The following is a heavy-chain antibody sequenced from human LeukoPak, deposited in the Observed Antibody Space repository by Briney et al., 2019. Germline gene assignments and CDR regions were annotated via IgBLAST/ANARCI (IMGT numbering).Heavy chain of an antibody. V-gene: IGHV1-69*13. J-gene: IGHJ6*02. CDR3: ARTTTPRGIQLWFPIYYYYGMDV. D-gene: IGHD5-18*01. CDR2: IIPIFGTA. Sequence: GASVKVSCKASGGTFSSYAISWVRQAPGQGLEWMGGIIPIFGTANYAQKFQGRVTITADESTSTAYMELSSLRSEDTAMYYCARTTTPRGIQLWFPIYYYYGMDVWGQGTTVTVSS. CDR1: GGTFSSYA.